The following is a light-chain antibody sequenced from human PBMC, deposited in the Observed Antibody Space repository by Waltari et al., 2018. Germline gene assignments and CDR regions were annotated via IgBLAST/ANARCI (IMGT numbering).Light chain of an antibody. Sequence: GERATINCKSSQSVLYSSNNKNYLAWYQQKPGQPPKLLIYWASTRESGVPDRFSGSGSGTDFTLTISSLQAEDVAVYYCQQYYSTPQTFGQGTKVEIK. CDR3: QQYYSTPQT. CDR2: WAS. V-gene: IGKV4-1*01. J-gene: IGKJ1*01. CDR1: QSVLYSSNNKNY.